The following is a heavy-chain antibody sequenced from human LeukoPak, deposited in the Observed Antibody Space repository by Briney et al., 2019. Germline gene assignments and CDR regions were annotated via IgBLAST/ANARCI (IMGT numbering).Heavy chain of an antibody. D-gene: IGHD2-2*01. Sequence: ASVKVSCKASGYTFTSYGISWVRQAPGQGLEWMGWISAYNGNTNYAQKLQGRVTMTTDTSTSPAYMELRSLRSDDTAVYYCARVVPAARSSGPPDYWGQGTLVTVSS. CDR3: ARVVPAARSSGPPDY. CDR2: ISAYNGNT. CDR1: GYTFTSYG. V-gene: IGHV1-18*04. J-gene: IGHJ4*02.